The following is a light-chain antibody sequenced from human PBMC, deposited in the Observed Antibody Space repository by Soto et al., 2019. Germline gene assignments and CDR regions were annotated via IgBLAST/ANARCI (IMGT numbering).Light chain of an antibody. Sequence: DIQMTQSPSTLSASVGDRVTITCRASQSLNDWLAWYQQKPGKAPKLLIYKASGLESGVPSRFSGSGSGTESTLTSSGLQPDDFATYYCQQVNSYSWTFGQGTKVEIK. J-gene: IGKJ1*01. V-gene: IGKV1-5*03. CDR3: QQVNSYSWT. CDR2: KAS. CDR1: QSLNDW.